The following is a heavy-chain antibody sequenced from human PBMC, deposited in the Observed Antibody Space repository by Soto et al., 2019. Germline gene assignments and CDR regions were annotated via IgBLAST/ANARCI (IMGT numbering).Heavy chain of an antibody. J-gene: IGHJ4*02. CDR1: GFSFSSYA. V-gene: IGHV3-23*01. CDR3: AKDRERDAWYEDY. CDR2: ISGSDGST. D-gene: IGHD6-13*01. Sequence: VESLRLSGVASGFSFSSYAMSWVRQAPGKGLEWVSVISGSDGSTYYADSVKGRFTVSRDNSKNTLYLQMNSLRTEDTAVYYCAKDRERDAWYEDYWGQGTLVTVSS.